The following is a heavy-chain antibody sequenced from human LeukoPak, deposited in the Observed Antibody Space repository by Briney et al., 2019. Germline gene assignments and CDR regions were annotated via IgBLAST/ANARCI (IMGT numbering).Heavy chain of an antibody. V-gene: IGHV3-73*01. J-gene: IGHJ4*02. CDR2: IRSKANSYAT. D-gene: IGHD6-19*01. CDR1: GFTFSGSA. Sequence: GGSLKLSCAASGFTFSGSAMHWVRQASGKGLEWVGRIRSKANSYATAYAASVKGRFTISRDDSKNTAYLQMNSLKTEDTAVYYCTSGAVAGTSNYWGQGTLVTVSS. CDR3: TSGAVAGTSNY.